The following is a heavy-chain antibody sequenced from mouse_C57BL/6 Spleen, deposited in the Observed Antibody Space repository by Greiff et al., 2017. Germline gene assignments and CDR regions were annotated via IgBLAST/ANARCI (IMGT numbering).Heavy chain of an antibody. Sequence: VQLVESGAELVRPGTSVTVSCKASGYAFTNYLIEWVKQRPGQGLEWIGVINPGSGGTNYNEKFKGKATLTADKYSSTAYMQLSSLTSEDSAVYFCARSLTTVVARGAMDYWGQGTSVTVSS. CDR2: INPGSGGT. D-gene: IGHD1-1*01. V-gene: IGHV1-54*01. J-gene: IGHJ4*01. CDR1: GYAFTNYL. CDR3: ARSLTTVVARGAMDY.